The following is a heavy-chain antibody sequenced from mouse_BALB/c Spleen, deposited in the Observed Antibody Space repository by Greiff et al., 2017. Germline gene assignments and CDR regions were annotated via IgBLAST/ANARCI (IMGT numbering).Heavy chain of an antibody. Sequence: EVQVVESGGGLVQPGGSRKLSCAASGFTFSSFGMHWVRQAPEKGLEWVAYISSGSSTIYYADTVKGRFTISRDNPKNTRFLQMTSLRSEDTAMYYCARSGSGYLYYFDYWGQGSTLTVSS. V-gene: IGHV5-17*02. CDR1: GFTFSSFG. J-gene: IGHJ2*01. CDR2: ISSGSSTI. CDR3: ARSGSGYLYYFDY. D-gene: IGHD3-1*01.